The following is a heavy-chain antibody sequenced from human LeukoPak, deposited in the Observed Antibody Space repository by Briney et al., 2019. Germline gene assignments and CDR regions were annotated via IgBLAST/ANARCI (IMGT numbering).Heavy chain of an antibody. CDR3: ARDALPPGSDGTTYYFDY. CDR2: ISYDGSNK. CDR1: GFTFSSYA. Sequence: PGRSLRLSCAASGFTFSSYAMHWVCQAPGKGLEWVAVISYDGSNKYYADSVKGRFTISRDNSKNTLYLQMNSLRAEDTAVYYCARDALPPGSDGTTYYFDYWGQGTLVTVSS. D-gene: IGHD1-7*01. V-gene: IGHV3-30*04. J-gene: IGHJ4*02.